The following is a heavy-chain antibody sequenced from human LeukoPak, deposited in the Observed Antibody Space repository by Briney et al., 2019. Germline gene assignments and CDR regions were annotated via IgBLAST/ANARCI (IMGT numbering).Heavy chain of an antibody. J-gene: IGHJ5*02. CDR2: INPNNGGT. Sequence: APVTVSCKASGYTFTAYYMNWVRQAPGQGLEWVGWINPNNGGTDYAQKFQGRVTMTRDTSISTAYMELSSLTSDDTAVYYCARPAAGMAAGSNWFDPWGQGTLVTVSS. V-gene: IGHV1-2*02. CDR3: ARPAAGMAAGSNWFDP. D-gene: IGHD6-13*01. CDR1: GYTFTAYY.